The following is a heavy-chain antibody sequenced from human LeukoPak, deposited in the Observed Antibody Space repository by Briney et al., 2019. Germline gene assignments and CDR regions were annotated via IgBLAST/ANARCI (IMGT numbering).Heavy chain of an antibody. V-gene: IGHV1-18*01. CDR3: ARAVDSSGYYPHNWFDP. Sequence: ASVKVSCKASGYTFTSYGISWARQAPGQGLEWMGWISAYNGNTNYAQKLQGRVTMTTDTSTSTAYMELRSLRSDDTAVYYCARAVDSSGYYPHNWFDPWGQGTLATVSS. CDR1: GYTFTSYG. CDR2: ISAYNGNT. J-gene: IGHJ5*02. D-gene: IGHD3-22*01.